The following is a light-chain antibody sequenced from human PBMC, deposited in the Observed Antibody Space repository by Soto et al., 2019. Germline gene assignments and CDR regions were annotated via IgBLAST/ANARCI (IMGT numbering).Light chain of an antibody. V-gene: IGKV3-20*01. CDR1: QSVSSY. CDR2: GAS. CDR3: QQYAGSRT. Sequence: IVLTQSPGTLSLSPGERATLSCRASQSVSSYLAWYQQKPGQAPRLLIYGASSRATGIPDRFSGSGSGTDFTLTISRLEPEDFAVYYCQQYAGSRTFGQGTKGDIK. J-gene: IGKJ1*01.